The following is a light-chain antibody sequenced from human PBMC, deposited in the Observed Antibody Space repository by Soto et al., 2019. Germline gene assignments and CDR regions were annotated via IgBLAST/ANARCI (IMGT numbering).Light chain of an antibody. Sequence: QSVLTQPASVSGSPGQSITISCTGTNVDVGGHNYVSWYQQQSGKAPKLMIHEVSNRPSGVSNRFSGSKSGNTASLTISGLQAEDEADYYCSSYTSSRAYVFGIGTKVTVL. CDR2: EVS. J-gene: IGLJ1*01. V-gene: IGLV2-14*01. CDR3: SSYTSSRAYV. CDR1: NVDVGGHNY.